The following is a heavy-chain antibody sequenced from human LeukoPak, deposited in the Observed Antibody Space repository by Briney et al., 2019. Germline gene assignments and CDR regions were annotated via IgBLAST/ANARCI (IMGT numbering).Heavy chain of an antibody. CDR1: DFTVSSNY. Sequence: PGGSLRLSCAASDFTVSSNYMSWVRQAPGKGLEWVSLIYSGGNTYYADSVKGRFTISRDNSRNTLYLQMNSLRAEDTAVYYCANDYYDSSGWAFDIWGQGTMVTVSS. CDR2: IYSGGNT. J-gene: IGHJ3*02. D-gene: IGHD3-22*01. V-gene: IGHV3-66*01. CDR3: ANDYYDSSGWAFDI.